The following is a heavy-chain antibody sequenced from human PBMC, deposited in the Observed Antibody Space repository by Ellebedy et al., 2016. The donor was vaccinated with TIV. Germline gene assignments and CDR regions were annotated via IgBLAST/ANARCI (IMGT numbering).Heavy chain of an antibody. J-gene: IGHJ6*02. V-gene: IGHV1-24*01. CDR3: ARRPIVVVPAAYQDYYYYGMDV. Sequence: VSVKVSCXVSGYTLAELSMHWVRQAPGKGLEWMGGFDPEDGETIYAQKFQGRVTMTEDTSTDTAYMELSSLRSEDTAVYYCARRPIVVVPAAYQDYYYYGMDVWGQGTTVTVSS. CDR1: GYTLAELS. D-gene: IGHD2-2*01. CDR2: FDPEDGET.